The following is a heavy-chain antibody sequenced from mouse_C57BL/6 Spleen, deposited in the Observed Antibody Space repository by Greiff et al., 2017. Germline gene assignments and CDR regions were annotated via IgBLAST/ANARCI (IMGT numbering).Heavy chain of an antibody. CDR1: GFSLTSYG. Sequence: VKLVESGPGPVQPSQSLSITCTVSGFSLTSYGVHWVRQSPGKGLEWLGVIWSGGSTDYNAAFISRLSISKDNSKSQVFFKMNSLQADDTAIYYCARRGYDYDAWFAYWGQGTLVTVSA. D-gene: IGHD2-4*01. CDR2: IWSGGST. CDR3: ARRGYDYDAWFAY. J-gene: IGHJ3*01. V-gene: IGHV2-2*01.